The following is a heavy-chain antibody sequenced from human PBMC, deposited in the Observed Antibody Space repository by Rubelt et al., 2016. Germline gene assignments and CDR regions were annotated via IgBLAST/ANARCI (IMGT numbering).Heavy chain of an antibody. CDR3: RGIWGSYIDY. CDR2: FDPEDGET. D-gene: IGHD3-16*01. J-gene: IGHJ4*02. V-gene: IGHV1-24*01. CDR1: GYTLTELS. Sequence: QVQLVQSGAEVKKPGASVKVSCKVSGYTLTELSMHWVRQAPGKGLEWMGGFDPEDGETIYAQKVQGRVTMTEETSTDTAYMELSSLRSEDTAVYYCRGIWGSYIDYWGQGTLVTVSS.